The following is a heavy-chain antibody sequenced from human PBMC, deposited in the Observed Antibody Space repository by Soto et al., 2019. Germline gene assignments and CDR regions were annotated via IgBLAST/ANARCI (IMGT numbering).Heavy chain of an antibody. CDR1: GFTFRSYA. CDR3: VRAVDHYGMAV. J-gene: IGHJ6*02. V-gene: IGHV3-30-3*01. CDR2: RSYDGRNK. Sequence: QVQLVESGGGVVQPGWSLRLSCAASGFTFRSYAIHLVRQAPGKGLEWVALRSYDGRNKFYVDSVKGRFSSSRDNSKNTGYLQLNSLRGDDTAVYYCVRAVDHYGMAVWGQGTTVTVSS. D-gene: IGHD6-19*01.